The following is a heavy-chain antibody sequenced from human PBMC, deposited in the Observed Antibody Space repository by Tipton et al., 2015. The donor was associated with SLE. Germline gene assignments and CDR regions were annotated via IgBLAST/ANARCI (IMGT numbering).Heavy chain of an antibody. CDR2: ISSSSSYI. CDR3: ARDLNSGSSVEAFDI. V-gene: IGHV3-11*06. CDR1: GFTFSDYY. D-gene: IGHD1-26*01. J-gene: IGHJ3*02. Sequence: SLRLSCAASGFTFSDYYMSWIRQAPGKGLEWVSSISSSSSYIYYADSVKGRFTISRDNAKNSLYLQMNSLRAEDTAVYYCARDLNSGSSVEAFDIWGQGTMVTVSS.